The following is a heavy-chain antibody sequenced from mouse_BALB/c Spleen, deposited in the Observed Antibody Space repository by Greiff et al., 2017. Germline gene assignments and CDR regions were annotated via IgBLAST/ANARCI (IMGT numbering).Heavy chain of an antibody. J-gene: IGHJ4*01. V-gene: IGHV14-3*02. CDR3: ARDWEGNYAMDY. CDR2: IDPSDSET. CDR1: GFNIKDTY. Sequence: VQLQQSGAELVKPGASVKLSCTASGFNIKDTYMHWVKQRPGRGLEWIGRIDPSDSETHYNQKFKDKATLTVDKSSSTAYIQLSSLTSEDSAVYYCARDWEGNYAMDYWGQGTSVTVSS. D-gene: IGHD4-1*01.